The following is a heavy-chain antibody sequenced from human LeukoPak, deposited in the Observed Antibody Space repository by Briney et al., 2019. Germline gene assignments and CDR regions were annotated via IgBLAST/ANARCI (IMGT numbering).Heavy chain of an antibody. V-gene: IGHV3-21*01. J-gene: IGHJ4*02. CDR3: ARGHFGVVLDY. CDR2: IRGDSTET. D-gene: IGHD3-3*01. CDR1: GFTFSSYT. Sequence: GGSLRLSCEGSGFTFSSYTMIWVRQAPGKGLEWVSSIRGDSTETRHADSLMGRFTISRDNPKKSLYLQMNSLRAEDTAVYYCARGHFGVVLDYWGQGTLVTVSS.